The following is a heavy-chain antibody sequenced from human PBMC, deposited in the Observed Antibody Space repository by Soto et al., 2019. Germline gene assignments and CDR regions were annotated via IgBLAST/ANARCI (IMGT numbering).Heavy chain of an antibody. V-gene: IGHV3-15*01. CDR2: IKSKTDGGTT. CDR1: GFTFSNAW. Sequence: EVQLVESGGGLVKPGGSLRLSCAASGFTFSNAWMSWVRQAPGKGLEWVGRIKSKTDGGTTDYAAPVKGRFTISRDDSKNTLYLQMNSLKTEDTAVYYCTTYEGDYYYGIDVWGQGTTVIVSS. D-gene: IGHD3-3*01. CDR3: TTYEGDYYYGIDV. J-gene: IGHJ6*02.